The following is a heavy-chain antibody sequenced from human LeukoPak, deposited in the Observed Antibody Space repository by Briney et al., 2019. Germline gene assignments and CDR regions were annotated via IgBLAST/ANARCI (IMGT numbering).Heavy chain of an antibody. CDR2: INPNSGDT. CDR1: GYTFTCYY. V-gene: IGHV1-2*02. D-gene: IGHD6-19*01. CDR3: ARAAGYSSGWPTYDY. J-gene: IGHJ4*02. Sequence: ASVKVSCKATGYTFTCYYMHWVRQAPGQGLEWMGWINPNSGDTYHAQKFQGRVIMTRDTSISTAYMELSRLRFDDTAVYFCARAAGYSSGWPTYDYWGQGTLVTVSS.